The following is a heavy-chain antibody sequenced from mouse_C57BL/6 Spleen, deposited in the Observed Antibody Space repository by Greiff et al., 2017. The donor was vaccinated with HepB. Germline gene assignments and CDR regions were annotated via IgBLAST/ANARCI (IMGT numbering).Heavy chain of an antibody. Sequence: QVQLQQPGAELVKPGASVKLSCKASGYTFTGYWMHWVKQRPGQGLEWIGMIHPNSGSTNYNEKFKSKATLTVDKSSSTAYMQLSSLTSEDSAVYYCARGAQALYFDYWGQGTTLTVSS. CDR2: IHPNSGST. J-gene: IGHJ2*01. CDR3: ARGAQALYFDY. CDR1: GYTFTGYW. D-gene: IGHD3-2*02. V-gene: IGHV1-64*01.